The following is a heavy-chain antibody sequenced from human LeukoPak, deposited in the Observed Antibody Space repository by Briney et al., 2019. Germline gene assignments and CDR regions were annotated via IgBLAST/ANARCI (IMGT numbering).Heavy chain of an antibody. CDR2: INPNSGGT. J-gene: IGHJ4*02. V-gene: IGHV1-2*02. CDR1: GGTFSSYA. CDR3: ARDHRNNWNYVWGY. Sequence: ASVKVSCKASGGTFSSYAISWVRQAPGQGLEWMGWINPNSGGTNYAQKFQGRVTMTRDTSISTAYMELSRLRSDDTAVYYCARDHRNNWNYVWGYWGQGTLVTVSS. D-gene: IGHD1-7*01.